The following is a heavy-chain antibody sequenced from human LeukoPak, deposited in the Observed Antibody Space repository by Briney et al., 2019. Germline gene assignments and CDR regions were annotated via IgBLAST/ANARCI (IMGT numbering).Heavy chain of an antibody. CDR1: GYTFTGYY. CDR3: ARARGSRIAVAGPIDY. CDR2: IDPNSGGT. D-gene: IGHD6-19*01. J-gene: IGHJ4*02. Sequence: ASVKVSCKASGYTFTGYYMHWVRQAPGQGLEWMGWIDPNSGGTNYAQKFQGRVTMTRDTSISTAYMELSRLRSDDTAVYYCARARGSRIAVAGPIDYWGQGALVTVSS. V-gene: IGHV1-2*02.